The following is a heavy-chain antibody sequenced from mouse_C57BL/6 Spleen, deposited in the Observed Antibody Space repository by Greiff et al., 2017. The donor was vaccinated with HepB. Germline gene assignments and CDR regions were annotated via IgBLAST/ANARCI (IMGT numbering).Heavy chain of an antibody. J-gene: IGHJ1*03. CDR2: IDPSDSYT. CDR3: ARRGGCFDV. D-gene: IGHD3-2*02. V-gene: IGHV1-50*01. CDR1: GYTFTSYW. Sequence: QVQLQQPGAELVKPGASVKLSCKASGYTFTSYWMQWVKQRPGQGLEWIGEIDPSDSYTNYNQKFKGKATLTVDTSSSTAYMQLSSLTSEDAAVYYCARRGGCFDVWGTGTTVTVSS.